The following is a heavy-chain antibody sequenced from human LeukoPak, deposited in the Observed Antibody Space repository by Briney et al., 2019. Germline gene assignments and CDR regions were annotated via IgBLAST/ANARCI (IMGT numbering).Heavy chain of an antibody. V-gene: IGHV3-30*02. CDR3: AKSFTGSYLEYFDY. Sequence: PGGSLRLSCAVSGFIFSDYGMHWVRQAPGKWLEWVAFIQYDAGNRQYADSVKGRFTISRDNSKTTLYMQMNSLTAEDTAVYYCAKSFTGSYLEYFDYWGQGTLVTVSS. CDR2: IQYDAGNR. D-gene: IGHD1-26*01. CDR1: GFIFSDYG. J-gene: IGHJ4*02.